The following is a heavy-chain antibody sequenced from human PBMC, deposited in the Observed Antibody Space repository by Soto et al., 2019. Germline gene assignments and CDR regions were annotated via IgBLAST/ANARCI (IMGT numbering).Heavy chain of an antibody. D-gene: IGHD2-15*01. Sequence: GGSLRLSCAASGFTFSSYAMSWVRQAPGKGLEWVSAISGSGGSTYYADSVKGRFTISRDNSKNTLYLQMNSLRAEDTAVYYCAKDQVGKLDSNAGGMDWGQGTLVTVSS. J-gene: IGHJ4*02. CDR2: ISGSGGST. CDR3: AKDQVGKLDSNAGGMD. CDR1: GFTFSSYA. V-gene: IGHV3-23*01.